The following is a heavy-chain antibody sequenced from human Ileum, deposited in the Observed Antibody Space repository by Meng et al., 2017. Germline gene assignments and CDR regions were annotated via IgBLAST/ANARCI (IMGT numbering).Heavy chain of an antibody. CDR2: IGGGGVDR. CDR3: AKDRESDNSVWYAFDI. J-gene: IGHJ3*02. CDR1: GFTFSTYA. Sequence: GGSLRLSCAASGFTFSTYAMSWVRQAPGKGLEWVSRIGGGGVDRFYADSVRGHFTVSRDDSKHTMYLQMNSLRAEDTAVYYCAKDRESDNSVWYAFDIWGQGTRVTVSS. D-gene: IGHD4-23*01. V-gene: IGHV3-23*01.